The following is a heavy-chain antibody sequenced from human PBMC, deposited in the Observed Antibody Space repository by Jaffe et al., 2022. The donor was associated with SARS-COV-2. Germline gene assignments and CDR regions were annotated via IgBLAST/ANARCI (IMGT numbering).Heavy chain of an antibody. CDR2: ISYDGSNK. D-gene: IGHD1-26*01. Sequence: QVQLVESGGGVVQPGRSLRLSCAASGFTFSSYGMHWVRQAPGKGLEWVAVISYDGSNKYYADSVKGRFTISRDNSKNTLYLQMNSLRAEDTAVYYCAGSYSRWYFDLWGRGTLVTVSS. CDR3: AGSYSRWYFDL. J-gene: IGHJ2*01. CDR1: GFTFSSYG. V-gene: IGHV3-30*03.